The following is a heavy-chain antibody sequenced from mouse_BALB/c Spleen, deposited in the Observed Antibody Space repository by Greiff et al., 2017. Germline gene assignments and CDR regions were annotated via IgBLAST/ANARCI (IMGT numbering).Heavy chain of an antibody. V-gene: IGHV5-9-4*01. Sequence: DVMLVESGGGLVKPGGSLKLSCAASGFTFSSYAMSWVRQSPEKRLEWVAEISSGGSYTYYPDTVTGRFTISRDNAKNTLYLEMSSLRSEDTAMYYCARDRGEYFDVWGAGTTVTVSS. J-gene: IGHJ1*01. CDR1: GFTFSSYA. CDR3: ARDRGEYFDV. CDR2: ISSGGSYT. D-gene: IGHD3-1*01.